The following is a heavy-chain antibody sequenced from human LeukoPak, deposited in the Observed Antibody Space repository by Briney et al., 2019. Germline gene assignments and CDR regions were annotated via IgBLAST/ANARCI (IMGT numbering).Heavy chain of an antibody. V-gene: IGHV3-30*02. CDR2: IRYDGSNK. CDR3: AKDWDHWELPDY. J-gene: IGHJ4*02. Sequence: PGGSLRLSCAASGFTFSSYGMHWVRQAPGKGLEWVAFIRYDGSNKYYADSVKGRFTISRDNSKNTLYLQMNSLRAEDTAVYYCAKDWDHWELPDYWGQGTLVTVSS. CDR1: GFTFSSYG. D-gene: IGHD1-26*01.